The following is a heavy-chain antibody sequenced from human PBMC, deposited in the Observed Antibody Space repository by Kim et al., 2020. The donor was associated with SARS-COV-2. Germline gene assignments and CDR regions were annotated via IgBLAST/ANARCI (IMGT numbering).Heavy chain of an antibody. Sequence: ASVKVSCKASGYTFTSYYMHWVRQAPGQGLEWMGIINPSGGSTSYAQKFQGRVTMTRDTSTSTVYMELSSLRSEDTAVYYCARERAVTTSSSYYYYYGMDVWGQGTTVTVSS. D-gene: IGHD4-4*01. CDR1: GYTFTSYY. J-gene: IGHJ6*02. CDR2: INPSGGST. V-gene: IGHV1-46*01. CDR3: ARERAVTTSSSYYYYYGMDV.